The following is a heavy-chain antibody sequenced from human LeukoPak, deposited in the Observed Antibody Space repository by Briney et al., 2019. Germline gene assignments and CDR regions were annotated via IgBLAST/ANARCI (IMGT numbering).Heavy chain of an antibody. Sequence: GGSLRLSCAASGFTFSSYGMHWVRQAPGKGLEWVAVISYDGSNKYYADSVKGRFTISRDNSKNTLYLQMNSLRAEDTAVYYCARDGAGWSGDYWGQGTLVTVSS. CDR3: ARDGAGWSGDY. J-gene: IGHJ4*02. CDR1: GFTFSSYG. D-gene: IGHD6-19*01. V-gene: IGHV3-30*03. CDR2: ISYDGSNK.